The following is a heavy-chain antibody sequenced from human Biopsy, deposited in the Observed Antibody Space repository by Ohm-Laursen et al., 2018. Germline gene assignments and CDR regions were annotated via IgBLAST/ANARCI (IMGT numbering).Heavy chain of an antibody. V-gene: IGHV3-9*01. CDR1: GFRFDNTG. CDR2: ISWSSDSI. D-gene: IGHD3-22*01. CDR3: TKNTQWEGSGYLDAFHI. Sequence: SLRLSCAASGFRFDNTGMHWVRQGPGKGLEWVAGISWSSDSITYAKSVTGRFTISRDNGENSLYLQMNSLRPEDTALYYCTKNTQWEGSGYLDAFHIWGHGARVTVSS. J-gene: IGHJ3*02.